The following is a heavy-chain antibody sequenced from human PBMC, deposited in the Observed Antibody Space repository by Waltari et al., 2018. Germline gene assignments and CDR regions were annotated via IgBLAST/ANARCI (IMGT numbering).Heavy chain of an antibody. CDR1: GFNISPDW. V-gene: IGHV3-74*03. J-gene: IGHJ4*02. CDR3: GTLEPIAS. CDR2: VNREGTRT. Sequence: EEQVVESGGGLVQPGGSLSPSCRASGFNISPDWRHWVRQVPGKGRVWVAGVNREGTRTTYAGTVRGRFTVSRDNVRNTVALQMSSLRTDDTAVYYCGTLEPIASWGQGTLVTVSS.